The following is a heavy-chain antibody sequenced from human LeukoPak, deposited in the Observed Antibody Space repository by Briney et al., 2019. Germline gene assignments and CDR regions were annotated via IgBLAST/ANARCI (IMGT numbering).Heavy chain of an antibody. CDR1: GGTFSSYA. D-gene: IGHD3-22*01. CDR3: ARDRQFRYDSSDYTDS. V-gene: IGHV1-69*13. J-gene: IGHJ4*02. CDR2: IIPIFGTA. Sequence: VASVKVSCKASGGTFSSYAISRVRQAPGQGLEWMGGIIPIFGTANYAQKFQGRVTITADESTSTAYMELRSLRSDDTAVYYCARDRQFRYDSSDYTDSWGQGTLVTVSS.